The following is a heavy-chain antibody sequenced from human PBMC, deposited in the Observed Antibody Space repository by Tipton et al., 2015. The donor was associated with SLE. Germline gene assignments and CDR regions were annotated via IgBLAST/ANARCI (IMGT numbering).Heavy chain of an antibody. CDR3: ARGRGIPYYYYMDV. J-gene: IGHJ6*03. D-gene: IGHD3-16*01. V-gene: IGHV4-59*01. Sequence: TLSLTCTVSGGSISSYYWSWIRQPPGKGLEWIGYIYYSGSTNYNPSLKSRVTISVDTSKNQSSLKLSSVTAADTAVYYCARGRGIPYYYYMDVWGKGTTVTVSS. CDR1: GGSISSYY. CDR2: IYYSGST.